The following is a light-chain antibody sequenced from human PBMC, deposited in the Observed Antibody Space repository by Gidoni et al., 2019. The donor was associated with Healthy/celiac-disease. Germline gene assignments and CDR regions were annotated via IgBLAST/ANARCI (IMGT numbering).Light chain of an antibody. Sequence: QSPLTQPAPVSGSPGPSIPISCTGTSSDVGGYNYVSWYQQHPGKAPKLMIYEVSNRPSGVSNRFSGSKSGNTASLTISGLQAEDEADYYCSSYTSSSTLVFGGGTKLTVL. CDR2: EVS. CDR3: SSYTSSSTLV. V-gene: IGLV2-14*01. CDR1: SSDVGGYNY. J-gene: IGLJ3*02.